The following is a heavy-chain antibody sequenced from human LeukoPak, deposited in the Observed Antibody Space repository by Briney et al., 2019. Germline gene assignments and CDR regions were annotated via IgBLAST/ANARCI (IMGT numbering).Heavy chain of an antibody. CDR1: GFTFSRYW. CDR2: INHDGSVT. Sequence: PGGSLRLSCAASGFTFSRYWMHWVRQAPGKGLVWVSRINHDGSVTTYADSVKGRFTISRDNAKNTLYLQMNSLRAEDTAIYYCARDYDSSGYNEADAFDIWGQGTMVTVSS. CDR3: ARDYDSSGYNEADAFDI. D-gene: IGHD3-22*01. J-gene: IGHJ3*02. V-gene: IGHV3-74*01.